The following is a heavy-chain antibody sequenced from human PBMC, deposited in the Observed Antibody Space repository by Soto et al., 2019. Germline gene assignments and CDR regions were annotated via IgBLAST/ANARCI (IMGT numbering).Heavy chain of an antibody. Sequence: QVQLVQSGAEVKKPGSSVKVSCKASGGTFSSYTISWVRHAPGQGLEWMERIIPILGIANYAQKLQGRVMITAATSTSTAYMELSSLRSEDTAVYYCARSGDYDAFDIWGQGTMVPVSS. CDR1: GGTFSSYT. V-gene: IGHV1-69*02. CDR2: IIPILGIA. J-gene: IGHJ3*02. D-gene: IGHD4-17*01. CDR3: ARSGDYDAFDI.